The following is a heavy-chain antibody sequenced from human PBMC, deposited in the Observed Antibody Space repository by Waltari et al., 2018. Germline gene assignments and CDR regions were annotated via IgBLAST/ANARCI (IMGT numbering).Heavy chain of an antibody. CDR3: AALYGSVVSDI. D-gene: IGHD3-10*01. Sequence: QMQLVQSGPEVKKPGTSVQVYCKASGFTFTSSAMEWVRQARGQRLEWIGWFVVGSGNTNYAQKFQERVTITSDMSTSTAYMELSSLRSEDTAVYYCAALYGSVVSDIWGQGTMVTVSS. CDR2: FVVGSGNT. CDR1: GFTFTSSA. J-gene: IGHJ3*02. V-gene: IGHV1-58*02.